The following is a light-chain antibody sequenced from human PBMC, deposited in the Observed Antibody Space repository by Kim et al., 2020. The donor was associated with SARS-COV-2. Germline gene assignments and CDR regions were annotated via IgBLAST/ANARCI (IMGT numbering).Light chain of an antibody. CDR3: SSYTSSSLWV. CDR1: SSDVGGYKY. J-gene: IGLJ3*02. Sequence: GPSITISCPGTSSDVGGYKYVSWYQQHPGKAPKLVIYDVSKRPSGVSNRFSGSKSGNTASLTISGLQAEDEADYYCSSYTSSSLWVFGGGTQLTVL. V-gene: IGLV2-14*04. CDR2: DVS.